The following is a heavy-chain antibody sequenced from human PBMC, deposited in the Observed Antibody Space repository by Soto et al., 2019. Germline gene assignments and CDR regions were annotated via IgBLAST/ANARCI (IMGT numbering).Heavy chain of an antibody. Sequence: EVQLLESGGGLVQPGGSLRLSCAASGFTFSSYAMSWVRQAPGKGLEWVSAISGSGGSTYYADAVKGRFTISRDNSKNTLYLQMNSLRAEVTSVYYCAKVVWSHTLYAESFQHWGQGNLVTV. CDR1: GFTFSSYA. V-gene: IGHV3-23*01. CDR2: ISGSGGST. CDR3: AKVVWSHTLYAESFQH. J-gene: IGHJ1*01. D-gene: IGHD2-21*01.